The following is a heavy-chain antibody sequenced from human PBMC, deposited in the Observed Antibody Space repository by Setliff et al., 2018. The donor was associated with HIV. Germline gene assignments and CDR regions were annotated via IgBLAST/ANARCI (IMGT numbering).Heavy chain of an antibody. Sequence: GASVKVSCKVSGYTLTELSRHWVRQAPGKGLEWMGSFDPKDGKTRYAQKSQGRVTMTEDTSTDTAYMELSSLRSEDTAVYYYVTGSAARPFDYWGQGTLVTVSS. CDR3: VTGSAARPFDY. CDR1: GYTLTELS. J-gene: IGHJ4*02. V-gene: IGHV1-24*01. D-gene: IGHD6-6*01. CDR2: FDPKDGKT.